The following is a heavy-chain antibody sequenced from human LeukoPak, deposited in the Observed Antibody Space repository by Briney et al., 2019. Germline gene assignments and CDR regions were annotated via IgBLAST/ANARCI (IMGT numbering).Heavy chain of an antibody. V-gene: IGHV3-30*18. J-gene: IGHJ4*02. CDR2: ISYDGSNK. CDR3: AKLVRALGYCSGGSCPTHDY. D-gene: IGHD2-15*01. CDR1: GFTFSSYG. Sequence: GGSLRLSCAASGFTFSSYGMHWVRQAPGKGLEWVAVISYDGSNKYYADSVKGRFTISRDNSKNTLYLQMNSLRAEDTAVYYCAKLVRALGYCSGGSCPTHDYWGQGTLVTVSS.